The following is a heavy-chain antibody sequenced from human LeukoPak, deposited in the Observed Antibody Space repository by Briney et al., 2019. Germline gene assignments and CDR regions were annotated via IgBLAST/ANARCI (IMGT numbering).Heavy chain of an antibody. CDR1: GGSDSSVSYY. Sequence: SDTLSLTCTVSGGSDSSVSYYWSWLRQPPGKGREWIGYIYYSGSTNYNPSLQSRVIISVDTSKNQFSLKLNSVTAADTAVYYCARGGTGWYYLDYWGQGTLVTVSS. J-gene: IGHJ4*02. CDR2: IYYSGST. V-gene: IGHV4-61*01. D-gene: IGHD6-19*01. CDR3: ARGGTGWYYLDY.